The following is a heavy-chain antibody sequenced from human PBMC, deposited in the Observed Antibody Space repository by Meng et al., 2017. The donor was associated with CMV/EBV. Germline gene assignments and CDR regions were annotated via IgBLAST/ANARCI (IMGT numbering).Heavy chain of an antibody. CDR3: ASSLTYPDY. J-gene: IGHJ4*02. D-gene: IGHD2-15*01. CDR2: INHSGST. CDR1: GGSFSGYY. V-gene: IGHV4-34*01. Sequence: QVQVKAMGAGLLNPSENLSLTCAVYGGSFSGYYWSWIRQPPGKGLEWIGEINHSGSTNYNPSLKSRVTISVDTSKNQFSLKLSSVTAADTAVYYCASSLTYPDYWGQGTLVTVSS.